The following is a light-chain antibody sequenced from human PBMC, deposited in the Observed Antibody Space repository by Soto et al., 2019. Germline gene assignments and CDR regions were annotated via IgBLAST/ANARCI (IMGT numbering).Light chain of an antibody. CDR2: GAS. Sequence: EIVLTPSPGTLSLSPGDRATLSCRASQSVSSSYLAWYQQRPGQAPRLLIYGASSRATGIPDRFSGSGSGTDFTLTISRLEPEDFAVYYCQQYGSSPRTFGQGTKVDIK. V-gene: IGKV3-20*01. J-gene: IGKJ1*01. CDR1: QSVSSSY. CDR3: QQYGSSPRT.